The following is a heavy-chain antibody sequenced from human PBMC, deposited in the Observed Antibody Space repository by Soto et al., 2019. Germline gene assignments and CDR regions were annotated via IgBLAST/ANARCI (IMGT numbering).Heavy chain of an antibody. CDR2: IYYGGSS. D-gene: IGHD3-22*01. J-gene: IGHJ4*02. CDR1: GGSISSITYY. V-gene: IGHV4-39*01. Sequence: KTSETLSLTCTVSGGSISSITYYWGWIRQPPGKGLEWIGNIYYGGSSYYNPSLKSRVTITADTSQDQFSLTLTSVTAADTAVYFCAGHSVELRQYYGTGDYWFFDSWGQGTLVTVSS. CDR3: AGHSVELRQYYGTGDYWFFDS.